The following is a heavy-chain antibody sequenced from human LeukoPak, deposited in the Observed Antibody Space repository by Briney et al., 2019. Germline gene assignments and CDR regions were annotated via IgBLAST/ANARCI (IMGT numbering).Heavy chain of an antibody. Sequence: PGGSLRLSCAASGFTFSNYAMTWVRQAPGKGLEWVSVIIASGSSTYYADSVKGRFTISRDNSKNTLYLQMNSLRAEDTAVYYCASGAAAGYWGQGTLVTVSS. V-gene: IGHV3-23*01. D-gene: IGHD6-13*01. CDR2: IIASGSST. J-gene: IGHJ4*02. CDR1: GFTFSNYA. CDR3: ASGAAAGY.